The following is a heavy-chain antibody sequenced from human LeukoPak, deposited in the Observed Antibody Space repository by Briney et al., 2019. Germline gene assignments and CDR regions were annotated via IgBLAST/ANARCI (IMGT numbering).Heavy chain of an antibody. CDR3: AKIISGYDFRRYFDY. D-gene: IGHD5-12*01. J-gene: IGHJ4*02. CDR1: GFTFNNCN. CDR2: ISWNSGSI. V-gene: IGHV3-9*01. Sequence: GGSLRLSCAASGFTFNNCNMKWVRQAPGKGLEWVSGISWNSGSIGYADSVKGRFTISRDNAKNSLYLQMNSLRAEDTAVYYCAKIISGYDFRRYFDYWGQGTLVTVSS.